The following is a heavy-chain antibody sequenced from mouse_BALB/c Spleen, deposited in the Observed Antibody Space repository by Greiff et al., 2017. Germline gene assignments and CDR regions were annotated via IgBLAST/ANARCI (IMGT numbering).Heavy chain of an antibody. Sequence: EVKLVESGGGLVKPGGSLKLSCAASGFTFSSYSMSWVRQTPEKSLEWVATISSGGSYTYYPDSVKGRFTISRDNAKNTLYLQMSSLRSEDTAMSYCAREGNYYGPFAYWGQGTLVTVSA. CDR2: ISSGGSYT. J-gene: IGHJ3*01. V-gene: IGHV5-9-3*01. CDR3: AREGNYYGPFAY. D-gene: IGHD1-2*01. CDR1: GFTFSSYS.